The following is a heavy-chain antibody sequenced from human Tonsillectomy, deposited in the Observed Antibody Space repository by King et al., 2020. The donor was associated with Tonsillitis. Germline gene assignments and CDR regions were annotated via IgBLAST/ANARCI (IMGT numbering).Heavy chain of an antibody. V-gene: IGHV3-21*06. CDR1: GFSFRSST. CDR3: ARASGGAVAVHWYFDI. Sequence: VQLVESGGGLVKPGGSLRLSCAASGFSFRSSTMNWVRQAPGKGLEWVSYISSSGGSTNYADSVKGRFTVSRDNAKNSLFLQVNSLSLEDTGVYYCARASGGAVAVHWYFDIWGRGTLVTVSS. J-gene: IGHJ2*01. D-gene: IGHD3-10*01. CDR2: ISSSGGST.